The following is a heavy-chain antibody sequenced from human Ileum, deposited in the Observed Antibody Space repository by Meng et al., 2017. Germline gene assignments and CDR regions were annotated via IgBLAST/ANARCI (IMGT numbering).Heavy chain of an antibody. CDR2: IHHSGTT. CDR3: ARGVVSGSHYNTY. V-gene: IGHV4-4*02. D-gene: IGHD3-10*01. CDR1: GGSISSSIW. Sequence: VQLQESGPGLVKPSGTLSLTCAASGGSISSSIWWSWVRQPPEKGLEWIGEIHHSGTTNYSPSLKSRLTISVDKSKNQFSLKLQSVTAADTAVYFCARGVVSGSHYNTYWGQGILVPSPQ. J-gene: IGHJ4*02.